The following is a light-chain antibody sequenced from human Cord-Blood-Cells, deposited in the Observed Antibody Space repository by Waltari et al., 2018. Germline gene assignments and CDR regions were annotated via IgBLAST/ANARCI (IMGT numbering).Light chain of an antibody. J-gene: IGKJ4*01. CDR3: QQYNNWPPLT. CDR1: QSVSSN. Sequence: EIVMMQCPPTLPGSPSERATLTCRASQSVSSNLAWYQQKPGQAPRLLIYGASTRATGIPARFSGSGSGTEFTLTISSLQSEDFAVYYCQQYNNWPPLTFGGGTKVEIK. CDR2: GAS. V-gene: IGKV3D-15*01.